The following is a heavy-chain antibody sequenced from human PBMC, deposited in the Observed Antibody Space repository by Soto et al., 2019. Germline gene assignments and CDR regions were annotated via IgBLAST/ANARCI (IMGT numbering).Heavy chain of an antibody. CDR1: GFTFSSYA. D-gene: IGHD6-19*01. J-gene: IGHJ5*02. Sequence: EVQLLESGGGLVQPGGSLRLSCAASGFTFSSYAMSWVRQAPGKGLEWVSAISGSGGSTYYADSVKGRFTISRDNSKNTLYLQMNSLRAEDTAVYYCARDCIDESQQWLVGGWFDPWGQGTLVTVSS. CDR2: ISGSGGST. CDR3: ARDCIDESQQWLVGGWFDP. V-gene: IGHV3-23*01.